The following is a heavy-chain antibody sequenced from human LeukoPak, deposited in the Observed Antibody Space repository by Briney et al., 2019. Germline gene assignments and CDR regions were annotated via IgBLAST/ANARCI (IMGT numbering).Heavy chain of an antibody. J-gene: IGHJ6*02. D-gene: IGHD4-17*01. CDR1: GFTFSDYY. CDR3: ARGGYGDYGDYYYYGMDV. Sequence: GGSLRHSCAASGFTFSDYYMSWIRPAPGKGLAWVSYISSSGSTIYYADSVKGRFTISRDNAKNSLYLQMNSLRAEDTAVYYCARGGYGDYGDYYYYGMDVWGQGTTVTVSS. V-gene: IGHV3-11*01. CDR2: ISSSGSTI.